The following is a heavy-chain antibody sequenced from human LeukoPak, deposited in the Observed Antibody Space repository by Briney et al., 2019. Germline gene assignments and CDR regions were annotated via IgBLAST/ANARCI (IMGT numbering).Heavy chain of an antibody. CDR1: GFTFSSYS. CDR3: AREESMRRFGAFDI. Sequence: PGGSLRLSCAASGFTFSSYSMNWVRQAPGKGLEWVSSISSSSSYIYYADSVKGRFTISRDNSKNTLYLQMNSLRAEDTAVYYCAREESMRRFGAFDIWGQGTMVTVSS. CDR2: ISSSSSYI. V-gene: IGHV3-21*01. D-gene: IGHD3-3*01. J-gene: IGHJ3*02.